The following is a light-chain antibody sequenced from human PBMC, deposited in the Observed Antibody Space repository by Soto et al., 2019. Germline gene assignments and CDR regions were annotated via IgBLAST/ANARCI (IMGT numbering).Light chain of an antibody. CDR2: AAS. Sequence: DIQMTQSPSSLSASVGDRVTITCRATQAIGNNLNWYQQKPGKAPKVLISAASTLQSGVPSRFSGSGSATEFTLTITSLQPEDFATYHCPQSNTIPYTFGQGTKVDIK. V-gene: IGKV1-39*01. J-gene: IGKJ2*01. CDR3: PQSNTIPYT. CDR1: QAIGNN.